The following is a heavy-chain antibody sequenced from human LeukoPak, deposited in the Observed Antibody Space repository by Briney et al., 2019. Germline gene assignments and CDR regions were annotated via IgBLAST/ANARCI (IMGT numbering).Heavy chain of an antibody. J-gene: IGHJ6*03. D-gene: IGHD1-14*01. V-gene: IGHV4-59*01. CDR1: GGSISSYY. CDR2: IYYSGST. CDR3: ARYKGYYYYMDV. Sequence: PSETLSLTCTVSGGSISSYYWSWIRQPPGKGLEWIGYIYYSGSTNYNPSLKSRVTISVDTSKNQFSLKLSSVTAADTAVYYCARYKGYYYYMDVWGKGTTVTVSS.